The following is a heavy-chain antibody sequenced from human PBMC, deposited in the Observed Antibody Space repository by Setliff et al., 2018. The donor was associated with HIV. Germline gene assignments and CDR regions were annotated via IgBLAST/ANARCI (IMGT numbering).Heavy chain of an antibody. Sequence: ASVKVSCKASGGTFSSYAISWVRQATGQGLEWMGWMNPNSGNRGYAQKFQGRVTMTRDTSTSTVYMELSSLRSEDTALYYCARDHYYGSGTYYRGGSGFDPWGQGTLVTVSS. CDR3: ARDHYYGSGTYYRGGSGFDP. V-gene: IGHV1-8*02. CDR2: MNPNSGNR. D-gene: IGHD3-10*01. CDR1: GGTFSSYA. J-gene: IGHJ5*02.